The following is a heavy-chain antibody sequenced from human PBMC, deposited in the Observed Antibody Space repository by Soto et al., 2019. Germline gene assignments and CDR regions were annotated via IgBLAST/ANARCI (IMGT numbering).Heavy chain of an antibody. D-gene: IGHD2-21*02. CDR2: IYYSGST. CDR3: ASLVVTAHNWFDP. V-gene: IGHV4-30-4*01. Sequence: PSETLSLTCTVSGGSISIGDYYWSWIRHPPGKGLEWIGYIYYSGSTYYNPSLKSRVTISVDTSKNQFSLKLSSVTAADTAVYYCASLVVTAHNWFDPWGQGALVTVS. CDR1: GGSISIGDYY. J-gene: IGHJ5*02.